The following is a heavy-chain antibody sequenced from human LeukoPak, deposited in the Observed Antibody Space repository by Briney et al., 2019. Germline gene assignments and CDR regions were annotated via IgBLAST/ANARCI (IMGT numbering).Heavy chain of an antibody. CDR1: GFTFSSYE. D-gene: IGHD2-21*01. CDR3: AREKTACGGDCYDS. CDR2: ISISGTPI. V-gene: IGHV3-48*03. Sequence: GGSLRLSCVASGFTFSSYEMNWVRQAPGKGLEWVSYISISGTPIHYADSVKGRFTISRDDAKNSLFLQMNSLRAEDTAVYYCAREKTACGGDCYDSWGQGTLVTVSS. J-gene: IGHJ4*02.